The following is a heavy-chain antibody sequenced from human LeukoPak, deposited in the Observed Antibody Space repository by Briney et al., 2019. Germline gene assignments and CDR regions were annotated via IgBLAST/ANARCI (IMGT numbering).Heavy chain of an antibody. J-gene: IGHJ3*02. D-gene: IGHD3-22*01. CDR1: GGTFSSYA. CDR2: IIPIFGTA. Sequence: ASVKVSCKASGGTFSSYAISWVRQAPGQGLEWMGGIIPIFGTANYAQKFQGRVTITADESMSTAYMELSSLRSEDTAVYYCAREVGYYDSSGTEVDAFDIWGQGTMVTVSS. CDR3: AREVGYYDSSGTEVDAFDI. V-gene: IGHV1-69*13.